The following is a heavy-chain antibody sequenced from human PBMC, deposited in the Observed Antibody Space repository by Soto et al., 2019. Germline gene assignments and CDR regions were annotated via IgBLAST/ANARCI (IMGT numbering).Heavy chain of an antibody. Sequence: QLQLQESGPGLVKPSETLSLTCTVSGGSISSSSYYWGWIRQPPGKGLEWIGSIYYSGSTYYNPSLKSRVTISVDTSKNQSSLKLSSVTAADTAVYYCARRYCSGGSCYVDYWGQGTLVTVSS. J-gene: IGHJ4*02. CDR2: IYYSGST. V-gene: IGHV4-39*01. D-gene: IGHD2-15*01. CDR3: ARRYCSGGSCYVDY. CDR1: GGSISSSSYY.